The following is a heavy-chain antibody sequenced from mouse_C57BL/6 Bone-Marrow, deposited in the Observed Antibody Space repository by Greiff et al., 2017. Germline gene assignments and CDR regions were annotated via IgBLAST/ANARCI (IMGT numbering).Heavy chain of an antibody. CDR3: TTGGYDGYYDY. CDR1: GFNIKDDY. J-gene: IGHJ2*01. CDR2: IDPENGDT. Sequence: EVKLMESGAELVRPGASVKLSCTASGFNIKDDYMHWVKQRPEQGLEWIGWIDPENGDTEYASKFQGKATITADTSSNTAYLQLSSLTSEDTAVYYCTTGGYDGYYDYWGQGTTLTVSS. V-gene: IGHV14-4*01. D-gene: IGHD2-3*01.